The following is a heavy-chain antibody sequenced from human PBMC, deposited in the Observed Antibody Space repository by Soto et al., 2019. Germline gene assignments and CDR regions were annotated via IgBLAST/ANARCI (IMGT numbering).Heavy chain of an antibody. V-gene: IGHV4-4*02. J-gene: IGHJ4*02. D-gene: IGHD5-18*01. CDR1: GGSISSSNW. CDR3: PSKRGYRYRFAY. Sequence: QVQLQESGPGLVKPSGTLSLTCAVSGGSISSSNWWSWVRQPPGKGLEWIGEIYHSGSTNYNPSLKSRVTLSVDKSKNQFSLNLSSVTSPDTAVYYCPSKRGYRYRFAYWRQGTLVTVSS. CDR2: IYHSGST.